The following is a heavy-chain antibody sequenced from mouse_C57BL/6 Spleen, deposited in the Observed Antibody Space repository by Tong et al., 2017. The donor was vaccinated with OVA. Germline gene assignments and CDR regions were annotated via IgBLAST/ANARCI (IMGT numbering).Heavy chain of an antibody. CDR2: IWSDGST. Sequence: VQLQESGPGLVAPSQSLSITCTVSGFSLTSYGVHWVRQPPGKGLEWLVVIWSDGSTTYNSALKSRLSISKDNSKSQVFLKMNSLQTDDTAMYYCARHPNYYDYDWFAYWGQGTLVTVSA. V-gene: IGHV2-6-1*01. CDR3: ARHPNYYDYDWFAY. CDR1: GFSLTSYG. D-gene: IGHD2-4*01. J-gene: IGHJ3*01.